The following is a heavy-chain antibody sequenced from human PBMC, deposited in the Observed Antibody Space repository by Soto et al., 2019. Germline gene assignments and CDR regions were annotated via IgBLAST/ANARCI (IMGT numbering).Heavy chain of an antibody. CDR3: ARGPGGPDGPGDY. Sequence: QVQLVQSGAEVKKPGASVKVSCKASGYTFTSYAMHWVRQAPGQRLEWMGWINAGNGNTKYSQKFQGRVTIPRDTYASTAYMELSSLRSEDTAVYYCARGPGGPDGPGDYWGQGTLVTVSS. CDR2: INAGNGNT. CDR1: GYTFTSYA. J-gene: IGHJ4*02. V-gene: IGHV1-3*01. D-gene: IGHD2-15*01.